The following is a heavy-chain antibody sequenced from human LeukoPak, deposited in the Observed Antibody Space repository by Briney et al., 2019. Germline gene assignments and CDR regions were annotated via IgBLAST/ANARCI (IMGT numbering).Heavy chain of an antibody. CDR1: GGSFSGYY. CDR2: INHSGST. D-gene: IGHD5-24*01. CDR3: ARGGYKFPLHH. J-gene: IGHJ5*02. V-gene: IGHV4-34*01. Sequence: SETLSLTCAVYGGSFSGYYWSWIRQPPGRGLEWIGEINHSGSTSYNPSLKSRVTISVDTSKNQFSLKLSSVTAADTAVYYCARGGYKFPLHHWGQGTLVTVSS.